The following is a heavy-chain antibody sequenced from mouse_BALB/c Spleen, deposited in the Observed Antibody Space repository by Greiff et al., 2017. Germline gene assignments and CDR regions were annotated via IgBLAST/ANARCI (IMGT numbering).Heavy chain of an antibody. CDR3: ARQEGGYYVWFAY. J-gene: IGHJ3*01. D-gene: IGHD2-3*01. V-gene: IGHV5-12-2*01. Sequence: DVHLVESGGGLVQPGGSLKLSCAASGFTFSSYTMSWVRQTPEKRLEWVAYISNGGGSTYYPDTVKGRFTISRDNAKNTLYLQMSSLKSEDTAMYYCARQEGGYYVWFAYWGQGTLVTVSA. CDR2: ISNGGGST. CDR1: GFTFSSYT.